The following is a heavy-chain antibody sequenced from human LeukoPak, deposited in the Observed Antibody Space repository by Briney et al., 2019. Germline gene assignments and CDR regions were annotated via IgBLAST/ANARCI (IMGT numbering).Heavy chain of an antibody. J-gene: IGHJ4*02. CDR3: ARDKAHAYGYYFDP. V-gene: IGHV4-59*01. CDR2: ISYGTT. CDR1: GGAISTYY. D-gene: IGHD3-10*01. Sequence: SETLSLTCSVSGGAISTYYWNWIRHTPGQGLEWIGHISYGTTDYNPSLESRVTISADTSKNQISLRLTSVTAADTAVYYCARDKAHAYGYYFDPWGQGTQVLVSS.